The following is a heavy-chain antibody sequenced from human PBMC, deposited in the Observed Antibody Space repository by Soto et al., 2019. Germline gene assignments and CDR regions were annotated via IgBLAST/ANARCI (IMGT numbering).Heavy chain of an antibody. Sequence: GASVKVSCKACGYTFTSYGISWVRQAPGQGLEWMGWISAYNGNTNYAQKLQGRVTMTTDTSTSTAYMELRSLRSDDTAVYYCARGTSGDYIWGSYRPYCYMDVWGKGTTVTVSS. CDR1: GYTFTSYG. CDR3: ARGTSGDYIWGSYRPYCYMDV. V-gene: IGHV1-18*01. CDR2: ISAYNGNT. J-gene: IGHJ6*03. D-gene: IGHD3-16*02.